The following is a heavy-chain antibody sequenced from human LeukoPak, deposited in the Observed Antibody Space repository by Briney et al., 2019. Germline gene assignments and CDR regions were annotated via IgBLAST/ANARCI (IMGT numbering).Heavy chain of an antibody. D-gene: IGHD6-19*01. CDR1: GGSISSSSYY. CDR3: AKGRVGQWPRPLRTDY. V-gene: IGHV4-39*07. Sequence: SETLSLTCTVSGGSISSSSYYWGWIRQPPGKGLEWIGSVYYSGSIYYNPSLKSRVTISVDTSKNQFSLKLNSVTAADTAVYYCAKGRVGQWPRPLRTDYWGQGTLVTVSS. CDR2: VYYSGSI. J-gene: IGHJ4*02.